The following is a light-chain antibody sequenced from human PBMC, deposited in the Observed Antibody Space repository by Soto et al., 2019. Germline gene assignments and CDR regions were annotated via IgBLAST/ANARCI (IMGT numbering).Light chain of an antibody. J-gene: IGKJ4*01. CDR3: QQYGSSPPLT. CDR2: GAS. Sequence: EIVLMQSPGTLSLSPGERATLSCSASQSVSNNYVAWYQQKPGQAPRLLIAGASSRATGIPDRFSGSGSGTDFTLTISRREPEDFAVYYCQQYGSSPPLTFGGGTKVEIK. CDR1: QSVSNNY. V-gene: IGKV3-20*01.